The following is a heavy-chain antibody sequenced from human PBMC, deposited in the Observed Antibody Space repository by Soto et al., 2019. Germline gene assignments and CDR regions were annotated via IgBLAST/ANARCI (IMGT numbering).Heavy chain of an antibody. Sequence: GGSLRLSCAASGFTFSNYAVTWVRQAPGKGLEWVSTISGSGGSTYYADSVKGRFTISRDNSKNTLYLQMNSLRGEDTAVYYCARGGSGSYYDYWGQGTLVTVSS. CDR3: ARGGSGSYYDY. J-gene: IGHJ4*02. D-gene: IGHD1-26*01. CDR2: ISGSGGST. V-gene: IGHV3-23*01. CDR1: GFTFSNYA.